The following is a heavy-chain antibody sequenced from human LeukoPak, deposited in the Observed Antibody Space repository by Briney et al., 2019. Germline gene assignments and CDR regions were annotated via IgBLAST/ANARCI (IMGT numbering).Heavy chain of an antibody. CDR2: IKQDGSEK. V-gene: IGHV3-7*01. CDR3: ARDVGGDYDSSGRTHYYYYGMDV. J-gene: IGHJ6*02. D-gene: IGHD3-22*01. CDR1: GFTFSSYW. Sequence: GGSLRLSCAASGFTFSSYWMSWVRQAPGKGLEWVANIKQDGSEKYYVDSVKGRFTISRDNAKNSLYLQMNSLRAEDTAVYYCARDVGGDYDSSGRTHYYYYGMDVWGQGTTVTVSS.